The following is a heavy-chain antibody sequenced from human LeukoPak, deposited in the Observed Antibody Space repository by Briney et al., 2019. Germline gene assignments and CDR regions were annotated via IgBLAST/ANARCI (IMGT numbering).Heavy chain of an antibody. Sequence: SVKVSCKASGYTFTGYSMHWVRQAPGQGLEWMGWINPNSGGTVYAQNFQGRVTMTRDTSISTAYMELSRLTSDDAAVYFCATVYSSGWTEPDYWGQGTLVTVSS. CDR2: INPNSGGT. CDR1: GYTFTGYS. J-gene: IGHJ4*02. D-gene: IGHD6-19*01. CDR3: ATVYSSGWTEPDY. V-gene: IGHV1-2*02.